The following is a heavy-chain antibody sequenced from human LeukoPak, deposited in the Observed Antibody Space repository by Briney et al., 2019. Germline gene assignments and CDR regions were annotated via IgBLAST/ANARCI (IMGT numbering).Heavy chain of an antibody. D-gene: IGHD2-2*01. Sequence: GGSLRLSCAASGFTFSSYSMNWVSQAPGKGLEWVSSISSSSSYIYYADPVKGRFTISRDNAKNSLYLQMNSLRAEDTAVYYCAGYAGAPSTFDYWGQGTLVTVSS. V-gene: IGHV3-21*01. J-gene: IGHJ4*02. CDR3: AGYAGAPSTFDY. CDR1: GFTFSSYS. CDR2: ISSSSSYI.